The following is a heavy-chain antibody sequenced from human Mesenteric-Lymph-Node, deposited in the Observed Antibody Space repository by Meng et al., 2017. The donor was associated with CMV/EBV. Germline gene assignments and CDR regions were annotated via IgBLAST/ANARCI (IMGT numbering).Heavy chain of an antibody. V-gene: IGHV3-74*01. CDR3: GRGGFWSGYWVDY. D-gene: IGHD3-3*01. J-gene: IGHJ4*02. CDR1: GFTLSTYW. Sequence: GGSLRLSCAASGFTLSTYWMHWVRQAPGKGLVWVSRINSDGSSTTYADSVKGRFTISRDNAKNTLYLQMNSLRADDTAGYYCGRGGFWSGYWVDYWGRGTLVTVSS. CDR2: INSDGSST.